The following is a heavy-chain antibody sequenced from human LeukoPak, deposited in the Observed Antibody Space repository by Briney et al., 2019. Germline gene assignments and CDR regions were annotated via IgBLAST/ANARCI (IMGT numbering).Heavy chain of an antibody. CDR2: INHSGST. CDR3: ARGLNQVVPAAYYMDV. Sequence: SETLSLTCAVYGGSFSGCYWSWIRQPPGKGLEWIGEINHSGSTNYNPSLKSRVTISVDTSKNQFSLKLSSVTAADTAVYYCARGLNQVVPAAYYMDVWGKGTTVTVSS. CDR1: GGSFSGCY. V-gene: IGHV4-34*01. D-gene: IGHD2-2*01. J-gene: IGHJ6*03.